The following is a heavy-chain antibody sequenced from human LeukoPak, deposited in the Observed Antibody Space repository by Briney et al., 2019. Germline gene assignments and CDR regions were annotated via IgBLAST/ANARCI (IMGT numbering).Heavy chain of an antibody. Sequence: GGSLRLSCAASGFTFSSYSMNWVRQAPGKGLEWVSSISSSRSYIYYADSVKGRFTISRDNAKNSLYLQMNSLRAEDTAVYYCARFIVGDYYYYYGMDVWGQGTTVTVSS. V-gene: IGHV3-21*01. CDR2: ISSSRSYI. CDR3: ARFIVGDYYYYYGMDV. J-gene: IGHJ6*02. CDR1: GFTFSSYS. D-gene: IGHD1-26*01.